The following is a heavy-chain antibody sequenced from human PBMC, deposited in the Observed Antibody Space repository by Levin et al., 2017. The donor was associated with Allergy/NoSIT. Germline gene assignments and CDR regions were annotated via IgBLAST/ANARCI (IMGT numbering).Heavy chain of an antibody. J-gene: IGHJ4*02. V-gene: IGHV3-7*04. CDR1: GFTFSSYW. CDR2: IKQDGSEK. D-gene: IGHD3-9*01. CDR3: ARDSSYSGILTGYYLGLFDY. Sequence: GGSLRLSCAASGFTFSSYWMSWVRQAPGKGLEWVANIKQDGSEKYYVDSVKGRFTISRDNAKNSLYLQMNSLRAEDTAVYYCARDSSYSGILTGYYLGLFDYWGQGTLVTVSS.